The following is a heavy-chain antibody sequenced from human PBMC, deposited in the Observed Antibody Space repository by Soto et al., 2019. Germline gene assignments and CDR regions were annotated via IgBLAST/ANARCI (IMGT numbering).Heavy chain of an antibody. CDR1: GFTVSSKY. Sequence: GSLRLSCAASGFTVSSKYMTWVRQAPGKGLEWVANIKQDGSEKYYVDSVKGRFTISRDNAKNSLYLQINSLRAEDTAVYYCAREGTFCSSNRCYFYYMDVWGKGTTVTVSS. D-gene: IGHD2-2*01. CDR3: AREGTFCSSNRCYFYYMDV. V-gene: IGHV3-7*01. J-gene: IGHJ6*03. CDR2: IKQDGSEK.